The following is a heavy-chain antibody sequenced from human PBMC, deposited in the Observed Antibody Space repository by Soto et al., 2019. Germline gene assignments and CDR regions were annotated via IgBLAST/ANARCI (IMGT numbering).Heavy chain of an antibody. J-gene: IGHJ6*02. CDR1: GYSFTSYW. V-gene: IGHV5-10-1*01. D-gene: IGHD2-2*01. Sequence: PGASLKISCKGSGYSFTSYWISWVRQMPGKGLEWMGRIDPSDSYTNYSPSFQGHVTISADKSISTAYLQWSTLKASDTAMYYCARLGCSSTSCARLGYGMDVWGQGTTVTVSS. CDR3: ARLGCSSTSCARLGYGMDV. CDR2: IDPSDSYT.